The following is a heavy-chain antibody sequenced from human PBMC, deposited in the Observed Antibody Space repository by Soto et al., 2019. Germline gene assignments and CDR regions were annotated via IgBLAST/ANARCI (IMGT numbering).Heavy chain of an antibody. Sequence: VQLVESGGGLVKPGGSLRLSCAASGFTFSSYSMNWVRQAPGKGLEWVSSISSSSSYIYYADSVKGRFTISRDNAKNSLYLQMNSLRAEDTAVYYCARDLGYCSSTSCPHWFAPWVQGTLVTVSS. D-gene: IGHD2-2*01. V-gene: IGHV3-21*01. CDR2: ISSSSSYI. CDR1: GFTFSSYS. CDR3: ARDLGYCSSTSCPHWFAP. J-gene: IGHJ5*02.